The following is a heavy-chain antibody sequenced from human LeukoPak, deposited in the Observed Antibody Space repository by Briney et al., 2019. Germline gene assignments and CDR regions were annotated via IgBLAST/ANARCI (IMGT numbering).Heavy chain of an antibody. J-gene: IGHJ5*02. D-gene: IGHD3-10*01. CDR1: GGSIRSYY. V-gene: IGHV4-59*01. CDR3: ARGFGDWGLSWFDP. CDR2: ISDSGST. Sequence: PSETLSLTCTVSGGSIRSYYWSWIRQPPGKRLEWIGYISDSGSTNYNPSLKSRVTISVDTSKNQFSLKLTSVTAADTAVYYCARGFGDWGLSWFDPWGQGTLVTVSS.